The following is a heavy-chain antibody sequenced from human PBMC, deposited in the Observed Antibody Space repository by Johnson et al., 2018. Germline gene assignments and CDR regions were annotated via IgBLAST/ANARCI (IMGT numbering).Heavy chain of an antibody. CDR3: AKDPSYSGLSGDAFDI. CDR1: GFTFSSYG. D-gene: IGHD1-26*01. Sequence: QVQLVESGGGVVQPGMSLRLSCAASGFTFSSYGMHWVRQAPGKGLEWVAVISYDGSNKYYADPVKGRFTISRDNSKNTLYLQMNSPRAEDTAVYYCAKDPSYSGLSGDAFDIWGQGTMVTVSS. V-gene: IGHV3-30*18. J-gene: IGHJ3*02. CDR2: ISYDGSNK.